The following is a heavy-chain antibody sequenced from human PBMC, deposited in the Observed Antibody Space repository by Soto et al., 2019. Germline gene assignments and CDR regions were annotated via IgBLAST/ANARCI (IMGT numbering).Heavy chain of an antibody. CDR1: GGSISGHS. J-gene: IGHJ6*03. Sequence: QVQLQESGPGLVKPSETLSLSCSVSGGSISGHSWSWCRQTPGKGLEWIGYMYYSGSTNYNPSLKSRVTISVDTSKNHFSLRLTSVTAADTAVYYCARGPYYDLIWNYYYMDVWGKGTTVTVSS. V-gene: IGHV4-59*08. CDR3: ARGPYYDLIWNYYYMDV. CDR2: MYYSGST. D-gene: IGHD3-16*01.